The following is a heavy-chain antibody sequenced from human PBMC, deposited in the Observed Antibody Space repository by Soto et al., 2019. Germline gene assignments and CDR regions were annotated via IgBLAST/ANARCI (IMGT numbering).Heavy chain of an antibody. CDR1: GFAFSSYS. CDR3: ARALAAADSL. D-gene: IGHD6-13*01. CDR2: IKQDGSAK. J-gene: IGHJ4*02. Sequence: GGSLRLSCAASGFAFSSYSMNWVRQAPGKGLEWVANIKQDGSAKYYLDSVKGRFTISRDNAKSSLYLQMNSLRAEDTAIYYCARALAAADSLWGQGALVTVSS. V-gene: IGHV3-7*01.